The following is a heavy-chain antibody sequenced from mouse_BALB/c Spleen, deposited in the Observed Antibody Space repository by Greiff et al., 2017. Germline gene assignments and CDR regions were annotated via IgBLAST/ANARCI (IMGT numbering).Heavy chain of an antibody. CDR2: INPYNDGT. CDR1: GYTFTSYV. V-gene: IGHV1-14*01. J-gene: IGHJ4*01. D-gene: IGHD3-2*01. Sequence: EVQLQQSGPELVKPGASVKMSCKASGYTFTSYVMHWVKQKPGQGLEWIGYINPYNDGTKYNEKFKGKATLTSDKSSSTAYMELSSLTSEDSAVYYCAMVDSSGYKDYAMDYWGQGTSVTVSS. CDR3: AMVDSSGYKDYAMDY.